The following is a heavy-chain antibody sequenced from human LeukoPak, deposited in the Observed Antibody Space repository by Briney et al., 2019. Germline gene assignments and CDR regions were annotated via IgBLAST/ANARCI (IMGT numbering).Heavy chain of an antibody. J-gene: IGHJ4*02. CDR1: GFTFSSYG. D-gene: IGHD6-13*01. Sequence: GGSLRLSCAASGFTFSSYGMLWVRQAPGKGLEWVAVISYDGTNKYYADSVKGRFTISRDNSKNTLYLQMNSLRAEDTAVYYCARDRRSGIAAAGRTSYFDYWGQGTLVTVSS. CDR3: ARDRRSGIAAAGRTSYFDY. CDR2: ISYDGTNK. V-gene: IGHV3-30*03.